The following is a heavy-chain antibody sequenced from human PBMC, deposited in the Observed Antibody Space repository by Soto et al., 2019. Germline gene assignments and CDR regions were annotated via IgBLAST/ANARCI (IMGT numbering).Heavy chain of an antibody. D-gene: IGHD3-10*01. J-gene: IGHJ4*02. CDR1: GFTFSSYA. V-gene: IGHV3-30-3*01. CDR3: ARDNRALLLRGFDY. Sequence: GGSLRLSCAASGFTFSSYAMHWVRQAPGKGLEWVAVISYDGSNKYYADSVKGRFTISRDNSKNTLYLQMNSLRAEDTAVYYCARDNRALLLRGFDYWGQGTLVTVSS. CDR2: ISYDGSNK.